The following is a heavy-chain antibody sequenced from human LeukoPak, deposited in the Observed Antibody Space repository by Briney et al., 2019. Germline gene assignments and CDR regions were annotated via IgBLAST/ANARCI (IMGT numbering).Heavy chain of an antibody. Sequence: ASVKVSCKASGYTFTGYYMHWGRQAPGQGLEWMGWINPNSGGTNYAQKFQGRVTMTRDPSIRTAYMELSRLRSDDTAVYYCARAYCSSTSCYPVFDYWGQGTLVTVSS. V-gene: IGHV1-2*02. CDR2: INPNSGGT. CDR3: ARAYCSSTSCYPVFDY. D-gene: IGHD2-2*01. J-gene: IGHJ4*02. CDR1: GYTFTGYY.